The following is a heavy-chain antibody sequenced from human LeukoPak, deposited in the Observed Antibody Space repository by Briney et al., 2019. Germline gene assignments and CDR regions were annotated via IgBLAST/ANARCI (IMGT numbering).Heavy chain of an antibody. J-gene: IGHJ4*02. CDR3: ARVARRRGPVFDY. D-gene: IGHD5-12*01. V-gene: IGHV1-8*01. Sequence: ASVKVSCKASGYTFTSYDIIWVRQATGQGLEWMGWMNPNSGNTGYAQKFQGRVTMTRDTSISTAYMELSSLRSEDTAVYYCARVARRRGPVFDYWGQGTLVTVSS. CDR2: MNPNSGNT. CDR1: GYTFTSYD.